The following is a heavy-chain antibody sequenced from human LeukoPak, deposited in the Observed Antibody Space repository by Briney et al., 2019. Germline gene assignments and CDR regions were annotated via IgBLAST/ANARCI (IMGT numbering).Heavy chain of an antibody. V-gene: IGHV3-64*01. D-gene: IGHD6-13*01. CDR1: GFTFSSYA. CDR3: ARVAAAGSSDY. Sequence: GGSLRLSCAASGFTFSSYAMHWVRQAPGKGLEYVSAISSNGGSTYYANSVKVRFTISRDNSKNTLYLQMGSLRAEDMAVYYCARVAAAGSSDYWGQGTLVTVSS. J-gene: IGHJ4*02. CDR2: ISSNGGST.